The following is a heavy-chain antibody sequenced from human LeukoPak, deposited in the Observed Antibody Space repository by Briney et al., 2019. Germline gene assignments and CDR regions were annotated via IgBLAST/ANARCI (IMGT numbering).Heavy chain of an antibody. D-gene: IGHD6-13*01. CDR1: GGSISSYY. V-gene: IGHV4-59*08. J-gene: IGHJ4*02. Sequence: SETLSLTCTVSGGSISSYYWSWVRQPPGKGLEWIGYIYYSGSTNYNPSLKSRVTISVDTSKNQFSLKLSSVTAADTAVYYCAGRLDSSLDYWGQGTLVTVSS. CDR3: AGRLDSSLDY. CDR2: IYYSGST.